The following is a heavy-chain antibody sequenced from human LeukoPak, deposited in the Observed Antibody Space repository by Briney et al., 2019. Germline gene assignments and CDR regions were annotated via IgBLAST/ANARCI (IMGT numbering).Heavy chain of an antibody. V-gene: IGHV3-30*18. D-gene: IGHD6-13*01. CDR3: AKDLAAAGMDV. CDR2: ISYDGSNK. CDR1: GFTFSSYG. Sequence: GRSLRLSCAASGFTFSSYGMHWVRQAPSKGLEWVAVISYDGSNKYYADSVKGRFTISRDNSKNTLYLQMNSLRAEDTAVYYCAKDLAAAGMDVWGQGTTVTVSS. J-gene: IGHJ6*02.